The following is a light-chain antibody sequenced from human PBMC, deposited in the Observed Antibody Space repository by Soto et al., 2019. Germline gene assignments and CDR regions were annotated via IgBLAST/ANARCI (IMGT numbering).Light chain of an antibody. CDR1: QAISSY. CDR2: AAS. Sequence: IQMTQSPYSLSASIGDRVTITCRASQAISSYLSWYQQKPGKAPELLIYAASTLQSGVPSRFSGSGSGTDFTLTISCLQSEDFATYYCQQYYSFPLTFGGGTKVDI. CDR3: QQYYSFPLT. V-gene: IGKV1D-8*01. J-gene: IGKJ4*01.